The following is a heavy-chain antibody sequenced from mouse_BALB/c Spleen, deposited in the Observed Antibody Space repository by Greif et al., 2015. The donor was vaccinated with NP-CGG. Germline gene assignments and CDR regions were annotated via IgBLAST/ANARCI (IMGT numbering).Heavy chain of an antibody. CDR1: GYPLTNYF. Sequence: QVQLQQSGAELVRPGTSVKVSCKASGYPLTNYFKEWIKQRPGQGLEWIGVINPASANTNYNEKFKDKATLTADKSSSTAYMQLSSLTSDDSAVYFCARKITGSFDYWGQGTTLTVSS. CDR3: ARKITGSFDY. V-gene: IGHV1-54*03. CDR2: INPASANT. J-gene: IGHJ2*01. D-gene: IGHD4-1*01.